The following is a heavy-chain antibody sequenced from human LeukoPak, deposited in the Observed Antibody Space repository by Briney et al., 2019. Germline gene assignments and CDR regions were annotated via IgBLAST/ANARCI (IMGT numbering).Heavy chain of an antibody. CDR3: AMRIGFDY. CDR2: ISSSSSTI. J-gene: IGHJ4*02. Sequence: PGGSLRLSCAASGFTFSSYSMNWVRQAPGKGLEWVSYISSSSSTIYYADSVKGRFTISRDSAKNSVYLQMNSLKAEDTGIYYCAMRIGFDYWGQGTVVSVSS. CDR1: GFTFSSYS. V-gene: IGHV3-48*04.